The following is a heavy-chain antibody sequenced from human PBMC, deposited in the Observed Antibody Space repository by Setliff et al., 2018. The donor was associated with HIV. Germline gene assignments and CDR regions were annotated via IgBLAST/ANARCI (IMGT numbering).Heavy chain of an antibody. V-gene: IGHV4-38-2*02. D-gene: IGHD3-3*01. CDR3: ARDVMEYFGNYFDY. Sequence: SETLSLTCSVFRHSISNGYYWGWIRQPPGKGLEWIGSIYHSGSAYYNPSLESRVTILVDTSKNHFSLNLSSVTAADTALYYCARDVMEYFGNYFDYWGQGALVTVSS. CDR1: RHSISNGYY. J-gene: IGHJ4*02. CDR2: IYHSGSA.